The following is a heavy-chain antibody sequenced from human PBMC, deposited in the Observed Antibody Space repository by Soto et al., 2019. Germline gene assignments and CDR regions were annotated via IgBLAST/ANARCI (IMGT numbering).Heavy chain of an antibody. V-gene: IGHV4-34*01. CDR1: GGSFSGYY. Sequence: ETLSLTCAVYGGSFSGYYWSWIRQPPGKGLEWIGEINHSGSTNYNPSLKSRVTISVDTSKNQSSLKLSSVTAADTAVYYCARARKRGYSYGGHFDYWGQGTLVTVSS. CDR2: INHSGST. CDR3: ARARKRGYSYGGHFDY. J-gene: IGHJ4*02. D-gene: IGHD5-18*01.